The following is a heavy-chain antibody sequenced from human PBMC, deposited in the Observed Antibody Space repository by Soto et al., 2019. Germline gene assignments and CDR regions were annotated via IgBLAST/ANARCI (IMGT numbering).Heavy chain of an antibody. CDR2: IYSGGST. D-gene: IGHD6-13*01. CDR3: ARLQQLAQFDY. V-gene: IGHV3-66*01. Sequence: EVQLVESGGGLVQPGGSLRLSCAASGFTVSSNYMSWVRQAPGKGLEWVSVIYSGGSTYYADSVKGRFTISRDNSKNTLYLQMNSLRAEDTAVYYCARLQQLAQFDYWGQGTLVTVSS. CDR1: GFTVSSNY. J-gene: IGHJ4*02.